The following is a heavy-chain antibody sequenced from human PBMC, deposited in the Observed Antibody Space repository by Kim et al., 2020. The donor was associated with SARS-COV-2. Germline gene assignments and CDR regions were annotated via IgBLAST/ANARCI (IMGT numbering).Heavy chain of an antibody. CDR2: ISSSSSYI. CDR1: GFTFSSYS. V-gene: IGHV3-21*01. D-gene: IGHD2-15*01. CDR3: ARSSYLGYCSGGSCYSDY. Sequence: GGSLRLSCAASGFTFSSYSMNWVRQAPGKGLEWVSSISSSSSYIYYADSVKGRFTISRDNAKNSLYLQMNSLRAEDTAVYYCARSSYLGYCSGGSCYSDYWGQGTLVTDSS. J-gene: IGHJ4*02.